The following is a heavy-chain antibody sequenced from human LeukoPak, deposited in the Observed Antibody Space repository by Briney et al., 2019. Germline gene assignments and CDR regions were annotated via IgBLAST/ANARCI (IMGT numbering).Heavy chain of an antibody. CDR3: ARGVVVVPVTYYYGMDV. J-gene: IGHJ6*02. V-gene: IGHV1-18*01. CDR1: GYTFTSYG. D-gene: IGHD2-2*01. CDR2: ISAYNGNT. Sequence: GASVKVSCKASGYTFTSYGISWVRQAPGQGLEWMGWISAYNGNTNYAQKLQGRVTMTTDTSTSTAYMELRSLRSDDTAVYYCARGVVVVPVTYYYGMDVWGQGTTVTVSS.